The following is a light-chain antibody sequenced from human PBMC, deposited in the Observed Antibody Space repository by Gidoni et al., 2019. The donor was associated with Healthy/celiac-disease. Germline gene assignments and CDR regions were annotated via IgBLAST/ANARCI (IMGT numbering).Light chain of an antibody. V-gene: IGKV3-15*01. CDR3: QQYNNWPLLT. Sequence: EIVMTQSPATLSVSPGERATLSCRASQSVSSNLAWYQQKPGQAPRLLIYGASTRATGIPARFSGSGSGTEFTLTFSSLQSEDFAVYYCQQYNNWPLLTFGGXTKVEIK. J-gene: IGKJ4*01. CDR1: QSVSSN. CDR2: GAS.